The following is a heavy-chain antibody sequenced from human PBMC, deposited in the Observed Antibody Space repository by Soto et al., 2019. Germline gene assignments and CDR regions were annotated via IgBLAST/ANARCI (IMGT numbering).Heavy chain of an antibody. V-gene: IGHV3-23*01. Sequence: EVQLLESGGGLVQPGGSLRLSCAASGFTFSSYAMSWVRQAPGKGLEWVSTMRGRGGYTYYADSVEGRFAISRDNSKNTLYLQMADLRAEDTAVYYCATFRFCTSTSCYGREGGFWGQGTLVTVSS. J-gene: IGHJ4*02. CDR3: ATFRFCTSTSCYGREGGF. CDR1: GFTFSSYA. D-gene: IGHD2-2*01. CDR2: MRGRGGYT.